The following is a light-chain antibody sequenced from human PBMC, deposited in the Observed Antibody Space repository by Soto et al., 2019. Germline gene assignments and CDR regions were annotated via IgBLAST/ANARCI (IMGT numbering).Light chain of an antibody. V-gene: IGLV1-47*01. CDR3: TSWDNVVTLL. CDR1: SSNIGDNY. CDR2: RND. Sequence: QSVLTQPPSASGTPGQRVTISCSGSSSNIGDNYVYWYQQLPGTAPKLLIYRNDVRPSGVPDRFSGPKSGTSASLAISGLRSEDEADYYCTSWDNVVTLLFCGGTKRTVL. J-gene: IGLJ3*02.